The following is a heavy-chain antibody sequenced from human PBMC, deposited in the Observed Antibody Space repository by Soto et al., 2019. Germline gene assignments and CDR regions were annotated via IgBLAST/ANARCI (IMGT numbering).Heavy chain of an antibody. D-gene: IGHD2-15*01. CDR1: GGTFSSYA. J-gene: IGHJ6*02. V-gene: IGHV1-69*13. Sequence: ASVKVSCKASGGTFSSYAISWVRQAPGQGLEWMGGIIPIFGTANYAQKFQGRVTITADESTSTAYMELSSLRSEDTAVYYCARNIVVVVAAKDYYGMDVWGQGTTVTVSS. CDR3: ARNIVVVVAAKDYYGMDV. CDR2: IIPIFGTA.